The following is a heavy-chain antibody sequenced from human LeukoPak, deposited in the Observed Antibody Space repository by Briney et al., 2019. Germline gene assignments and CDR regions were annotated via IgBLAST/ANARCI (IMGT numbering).Heavy chain of an antibody. Sequence: GGSLRLSCAASGFTFSSYAMSWVRQAPGKGLEWVSAISGSGGSTYYADSVKGRFTISRDNSKNTLYLQMNSLRAEDTAVYYCAKDGVGRDIVVVPAAPFDYWGQGTLVTVSS. CDR2: ISGSGGST. V-gene: IGHV3-23*01. D-gene: IGHD2-2*01. CDR3: AKDGVGRDIVVVPAAPFDY. J-gene: IGHJ4*02. CDR1: GFTFSSYA.